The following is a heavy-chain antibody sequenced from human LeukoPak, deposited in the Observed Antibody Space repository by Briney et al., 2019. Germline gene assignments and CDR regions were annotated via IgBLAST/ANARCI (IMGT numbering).Heavy chain of an antibody. CDR1: GFTFSNAW. J-gene: IGHJ4*02. V-gene: IGHV3-15*01. D-gene: IGHD5-24*01. CDR3: TTRDGYNFPPYYFNN. Sequence: GGSLRLSCAASGFTFSNAWMSWVRQAPGKGLEWVGRIKNKADGGTTDYAAPVKGRFTISRDDSKNTLFLQMNSLKTEDTAVYYCTTRDGYNFPPYYFNNWGQGTLVTVSS. CDR2: IKNKADGGTT.